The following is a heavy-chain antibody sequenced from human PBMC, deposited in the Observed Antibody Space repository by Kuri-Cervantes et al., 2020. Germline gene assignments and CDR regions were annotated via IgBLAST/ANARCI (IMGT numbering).Heavy chain of an antibody. CDR3: ARAGDWDAFDI. J-gene: IGHJ3*02. D-gene: IGHD2-21*02. CDR2: IGTAGDT. CDR1: GFTFSSYD. V-gene: IGHV3-13*01. Sequence: GSLRLSCAASGFTFSSYDMHWVRQATGKGLEWVSAIGTAGDTYYPGSVKGRFTISRDNAKNSLYLQMNSLRAEDTAVYYCARAGDWDAFDIWGQGTMVTVSS.